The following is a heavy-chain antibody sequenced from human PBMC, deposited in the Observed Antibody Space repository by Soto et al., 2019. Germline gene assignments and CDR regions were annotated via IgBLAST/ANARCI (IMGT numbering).Heavy chain of an antibody. CDR1: GGPFSSYW. J-gene: IGHJ4*02. CDR3: ARDLTRYDFWSGYHSTYFDY. D-gene: IGHD3-3*01. Sequence: GGSLRLSCAASGGPFSSYWMSWVRQAPGKGLEWVANIKQDGSEKYYVDSVKGRFTISRDNAKNSLYLQMNSLRAEDTAVYYYARDLTRYDFWSGYHSTYFDYWGQGTLVTSPQ. CDR2: IKQDGSEK. V-gene: IGHV3-7*01.